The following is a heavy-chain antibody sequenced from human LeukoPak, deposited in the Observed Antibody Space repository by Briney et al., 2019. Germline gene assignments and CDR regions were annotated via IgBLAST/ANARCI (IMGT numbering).Heavy chain of an antibody. CDR1: GFTFSSYE. CDR2: SRNKPTSYTT. V-gene: IGHV3-72*01. Sequence: TGGSLRLSCAASGFTFSSYEMNWVRQAPGKGLERIGSSRNKPTSYTTEFAASVKGRFSISGDDSERSLYLQMNSLTTEDTAVYYCTRGWSNGNYYAFDVWGQGTMVTVSS. D-gene: IGHD3-16*01. CDR3: TRGWSNGNYYAFDV. J-gene: IGHJ3*01.